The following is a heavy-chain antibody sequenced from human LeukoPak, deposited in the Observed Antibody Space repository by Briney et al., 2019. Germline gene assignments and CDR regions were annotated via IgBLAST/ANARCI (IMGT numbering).Heavy chain of an antibody. D-gene: IGHD5-24*01. CDR2: IYPGDSDT. Sequence: GESLKISCKCSGYIFTSYLIGWLRQMPRKGLEWVGIIYPGDSDTRYSPFFQGQVTISADKAISTAYLQWSRLKASDTAMYYGARHPRLEMATPAIRAFDYWGQGTLVTVSS. J-gene: IGHJ4*02. CDR1: GYIFTSYL. CDR3: ARHPRLEMATPAIRAFDY. V-gene: IGHV5-51*01.